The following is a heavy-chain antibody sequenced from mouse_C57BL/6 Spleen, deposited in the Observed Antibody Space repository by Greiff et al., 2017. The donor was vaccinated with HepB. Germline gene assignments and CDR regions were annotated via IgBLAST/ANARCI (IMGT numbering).Heavy chain of an antibody. CDR2: IHPNSGST. D-gene: IGHD3-2*02. V-gene: IGHV1-64*01. CDR1: GYTFTSYW. CDR3: ARYLTAQALYAIGY. J-gene: IGHJ4*01. Sequence: VQLQQSGAELVKPGASVKLSCKASGYTFTSYWMHWVKQRPGQGLEWIGMIHPNSGSTNYNEKFKSKATLTVEKSSSTAYMHRSSLTSDDSAVYYCARYLTAQALYAIGYWGQGTSVTVSS.